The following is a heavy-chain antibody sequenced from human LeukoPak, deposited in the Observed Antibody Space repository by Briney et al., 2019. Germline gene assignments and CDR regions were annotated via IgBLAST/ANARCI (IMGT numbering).Heavy chain of an antibody. CDR1: GFSFISYW. D-gene: IGHD5-24*01. CDR2: IKQDGSAK. Sequence: GGSLRLSCAASGFSFISYWMSWVRQAPGKGLEWVANIKQDGSAKNYVDSVKGRFTISRDNAKNSLYLQLNSLRAEDTAVYYCAGCAGDSCYFDYWGQGTLVIVSS. V-gene: IGHV3-7*01. J-gene: IGHJ4*02. CDR3: AGCAGDSCYFDY.